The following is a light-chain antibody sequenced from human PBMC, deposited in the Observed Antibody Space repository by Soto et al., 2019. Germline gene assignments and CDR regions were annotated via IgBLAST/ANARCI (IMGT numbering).Light chain of an antibody. CDR1: QSLVYSDGNTY. CDR2: KVS. Sequence: DVVMTQSPLSLPVTLGQSASISCRASQSLVYSDGNTYLTWFQQRPGQSPRRLIYKVSNRESGVXDXXSGSGSGADFTLEISRVEAEDVGVYYWLKATHGPRTFGQGTKGEI. V-gene: IGKV2-30*01. CDR3: LKATHGPRT. J-gene: IGKJ1*01.